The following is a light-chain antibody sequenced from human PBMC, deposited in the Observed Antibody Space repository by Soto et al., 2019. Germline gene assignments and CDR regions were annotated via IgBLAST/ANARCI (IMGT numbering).Light chain of an antibody. V-gene: IGLV2-14*01. CDR1: SSDIGDSTH. CDR2: EVS. J-gene: IGLJ2*01. Sequence: QSALTQPASLSGSPGQSITISCTGTSSDIGDSTHVSWSPQHSGKAPKLIIYEVSDLPSGVSNRFSGSKSGNTASLTISGLQTEDEADYYCCSYTLISTSAVFGGGTKLTVL. CDR3: CSYTLISTSAV.